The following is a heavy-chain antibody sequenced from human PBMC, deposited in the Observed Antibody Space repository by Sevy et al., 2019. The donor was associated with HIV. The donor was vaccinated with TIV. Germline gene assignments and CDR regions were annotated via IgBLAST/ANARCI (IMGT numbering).Heavy chain of an antibody. CDR2: IKQDAGQK. Sequence: GGSLRLSCAASGFTFSKYWMGWVRQAPGKGLEWVANIKQDAGQKYYVDSGKGRFTISRDNAKNSLFLQMNSRRAEATAVYFCGGDVGNYYFHYWGQGTLVTVSS. CDR3: GGDVGNYYFHY. CDR1: GFTFSKYW. V-gene: IGHV3-7*01. J-gene: IGHJ4*02. D-gene: IGHD1-7*01.